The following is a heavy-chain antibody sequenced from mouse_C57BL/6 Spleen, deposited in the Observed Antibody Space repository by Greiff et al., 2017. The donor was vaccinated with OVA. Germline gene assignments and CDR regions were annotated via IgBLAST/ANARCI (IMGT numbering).Heavy chain of an antibody. CDR2: ISSGSSTI. V-gene: IGHV5-17*01. D-gene: IGHD2-3*01. CDR3: ARDGYYGYYAMDY. J-gene: IGHJ4*01. Sequence: VQLQQSGGGLVKPGGSLKLSCAASGFTFSDYGMHWVRQAPEKGLEWVAYISSGSSTIYYADTVKGRFTISRDNAKNTLFLQMTSLRSEDTAMYYCARDGYYGYYAMDYWGQGTSVTVSS. CDR1: GFTFSDYG.